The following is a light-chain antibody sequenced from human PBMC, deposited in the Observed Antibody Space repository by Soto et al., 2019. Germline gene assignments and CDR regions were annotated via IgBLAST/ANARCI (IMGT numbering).Light chain of an antibody. CDR3: QQDYNLPIT. Sequence: PGESATLSCRASQTVSITYLTWYQQKPGQAPRLLIFGASKRATGIPDRFSGSGRGSGTDFTLTISSLQPEDFAVYYCQQDYNLPITFGQGTRLEIK. J-gene: IGKJ5*01. CDR1: QTVSITY. V-gene: IGKV3D-7*01. CDR2: GAS.